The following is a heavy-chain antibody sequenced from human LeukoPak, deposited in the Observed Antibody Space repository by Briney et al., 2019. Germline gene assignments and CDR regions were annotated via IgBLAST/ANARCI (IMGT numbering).Heavy chain of an antibody. J-gene: IGHJ6*03. CDR3: ARDLGQQLVRPYYYYYMDV. Sequence: PSETLSLTCTVSGGSISSYYWSWIRQPPGKGLEWIGYIYYSGSTNYTPSLKSRVTISVDTSKNQFSLKLSSVTAADTAVYYCARDLGQQLVRPYYYYYMDVWGKGTTVTVSS. CDR2: IYYSGST. D-gene: IGHD6-13*01. CDR1: GGSISSYY. V-gene: IGHV4-59*01.